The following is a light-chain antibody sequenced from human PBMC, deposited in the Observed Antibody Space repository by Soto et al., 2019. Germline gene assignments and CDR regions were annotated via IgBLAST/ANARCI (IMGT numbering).Light chain of an antibody. Sequence: EIVLTQSPATLSLSPGERATLSFMVSQSVGSSLAWYQQKPGQAPRLLIYDASNRATGIPARFSGSGSGTDFTLTISSLQPEDVATYYCQKYNSAPSTFGPGTKVDIK. CDR3: QKYNSAPST. CDR1: QSVGSS. CDR2: DAS. J-gene: IGKJ3*01. V-gene: IGKV3-11*01.